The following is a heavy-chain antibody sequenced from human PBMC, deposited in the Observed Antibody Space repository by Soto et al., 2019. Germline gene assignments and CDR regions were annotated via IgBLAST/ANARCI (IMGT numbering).Heavy chain of an antibody. V-gene: IGHV3-30*03. CDR3: ARLPGPVVSVRYIYPVDAREAPADVEV. Sequence: QMQLVQSGGGVVQPGRSLRLSCAASGFTFSPYPMHWVRQAPGKGLEWVAVVSFDGSNKYYRDSVKGRFTISKDNGKNTLYLQMKDRRHDDTGVYDWARLPGPVVSVRYIYPVDAREAPADVEVWAQGTSVSVSS. CDR1: GFTFSPYP. CDR2: VSFDGSNK. D-gene: IGHD2-21*01. J-gene: IGHJ6*02.